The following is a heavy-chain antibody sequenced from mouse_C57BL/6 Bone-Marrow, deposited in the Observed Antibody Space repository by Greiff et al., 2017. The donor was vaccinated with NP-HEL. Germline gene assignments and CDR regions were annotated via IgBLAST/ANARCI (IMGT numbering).Heavy chain of an antibody. J-gene: IGHJ2*01. CDR2: IDPSDSET. CDR3: ARGGYGDY. Sequence: QVKLQQPGAELVRPGSSVKLSCKASGYTFTSYWMHWVKQRPIQGLEWIGNIDPSDSETPYNQKFKDKATLTVDKSSSTAYMQLSSLTSEDSAVYYCARGGYGDYWGQGTTLTVSS. D-gene: IGHD1-1*02. V-gene: IGHV1-52*01. CDR1: GYTFTSYW.